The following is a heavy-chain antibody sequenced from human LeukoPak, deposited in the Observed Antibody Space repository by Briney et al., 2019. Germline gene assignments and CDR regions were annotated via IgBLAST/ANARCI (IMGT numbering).Heavy chain of an antibody. Sequence: ASVKVSCKASGYTFTGYYMHWVRQAPGQRLEWMGWINPNGADTNYAQKFQGRVTMTRDTSISTAYMELSRLRSEDTAVYYCASPRGYSYGLFDYWGQGTLVTVSS. J-gene: IGHJ4*02. CDR2: INPNGADT. V-gene: IGHV1-2*02. CDR1: GYTFTGYY. D-gene: IGHD5-18*01. CDR3: ASPRGYSYGLFDY.